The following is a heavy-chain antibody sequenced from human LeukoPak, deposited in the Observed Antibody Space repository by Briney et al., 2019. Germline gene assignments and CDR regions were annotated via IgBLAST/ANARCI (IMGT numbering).Heavy chain of an antibody. CDR1: GFTFDDYA. CDR3: AKVFELELEGGTFDY. CDR2: ISWNSGSI. V-gene: IGHV3-9*01. Sequence: PGGSLRLSCAASGFTFDDYAMHWVRQAPGKGLEWVSGISWNSGSIGYADSVKGRFTISRDNAKNSLYLQMNSLRAEDTAVYYCAKVFELELEGGTFDYWGQGTLVTVSS. D-gene: IGHD1-7*01. J-gene: IGHJ4*02.